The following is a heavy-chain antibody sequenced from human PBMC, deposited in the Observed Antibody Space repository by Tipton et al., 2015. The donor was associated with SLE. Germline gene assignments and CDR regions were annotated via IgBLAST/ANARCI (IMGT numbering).Heavy chain of an antibody. V-gene: IGHV4-59*08. D-gene: IGHD3-22*01. CDR3: ARLAPYDSSGYNY. Sequence: TLSLTCTVSGSSVSSYHWSWIRQPPGKGLEYLGYISDSGNTKYNPSLKSRVAISVDTSKNQFCLKLSSVTAADTAVYYCARLAPYDSSGYNYWGQGTLVTVSS. CDR2: ISDSGNT. J-gene: IGHJ4*02. CDR1: GSSVSSYH.